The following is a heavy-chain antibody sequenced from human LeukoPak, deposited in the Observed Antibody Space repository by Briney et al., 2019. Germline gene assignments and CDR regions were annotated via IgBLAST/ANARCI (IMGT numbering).Heavy chain of an antibody. J-gene: IGHJ5*02. V-gene: IGHV1-8*01. CDR2: MNPNSGNT. Sequence: GASVKVSCKASGYTFTSYDINWVRQATGQGLEWMGWMNPNSGNTGYAQKFQGRVTMTRNTSISTAYMELSSLRSEVTAVYYCARGRITIFGVADNWFDPWGQGTLVTVSS. D-gene: IGHD3-3*01. CDR1: GYTFTSYD. CDR3: ARGRITIFGVADNWFDP.